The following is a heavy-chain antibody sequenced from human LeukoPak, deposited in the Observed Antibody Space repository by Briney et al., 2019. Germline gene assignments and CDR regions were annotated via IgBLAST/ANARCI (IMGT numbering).Heavy chain of an antibody. D-gene: IGHD3-22*01. Sequence: SETLSLTCTVSGNSISSGDNFWIWIRQPAGKGLEWLGRIYTSGSTTYNPSLKSRVTISGDTSKNQFSLRLSSVTAADTAVYYCARASYSYDINGWVPFDYWGQGTLVTVSS. CDR2: IYTSGST. CDR3: ARASYSYDINGWVPFDY. CDR1: GNSISSGDNF. V-gene: IGHV4-61*02. J-gene: IGHJ4*02.